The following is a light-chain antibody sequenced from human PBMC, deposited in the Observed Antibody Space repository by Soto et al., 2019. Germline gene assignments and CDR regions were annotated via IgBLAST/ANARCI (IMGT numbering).Light chain of an antibody. CDR1: QSVSSSY. Sequence: PGKRVTLSCRASQSVSSSYLSWYQQKPGQAPRLLIYGASTRAASIPARFCGSGSGTDFTLTINSLQSEDFAVYYCQRYNNWPLTFGGGTKVDIK. CDR2: GAS. V-gene: IGKV3D-7*01. CDR3: QRYNNWPLT. J-gene: IGKJ4*01.